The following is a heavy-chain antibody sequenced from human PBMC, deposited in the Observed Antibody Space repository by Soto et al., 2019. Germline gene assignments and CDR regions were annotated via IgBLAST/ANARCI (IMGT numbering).Heavy chain of an antibody. CDR3: ARGGYYYDSSGYREYYYYGMDV. Sequence: QVQLQESGPGLVKPSQTLSLTCTVSGGSISSGGYYWSWIRQHPGKGLEWIGYIYYSGSTYYNPSLESRVTISVDASKNQFALKLSSVTAADTAVYYCARGGYYYDSSGYREYYYYGMDVWGQGTTVTVSS. CDR2: IYYSGST. V-gene: IGHV4-31*03. D-gene: IGHD3-22*01. CDR1: GGSISSGGYY. J-gene: IGHJ6*02.